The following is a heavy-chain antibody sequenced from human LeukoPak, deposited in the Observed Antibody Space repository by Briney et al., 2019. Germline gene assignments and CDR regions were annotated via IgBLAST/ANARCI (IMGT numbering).Heavy chain of an antibody. D-gene: IGHD3-22*01. Sequence: GASVKVSCKASGYTFTSYDINWVRQASGQGLEWMGWISAYNGNTNYAQKLQGRVTMTTDTSTSTAYMELRSLRSDDTAVYYCARVPGYYDSSGYLEIFDYWGQGTLVTVSS. CDR1: GYTFTSYD. CDR3: ARVPGYYDSSGYLEIFDY. CDR2: ISAYNGNT. J-gene: IGHJ4*02. V-gene: IGHV1-18*01.